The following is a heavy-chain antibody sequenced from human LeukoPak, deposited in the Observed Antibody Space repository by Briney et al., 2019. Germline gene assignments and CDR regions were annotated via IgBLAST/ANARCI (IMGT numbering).Heavy chain of an antibody. J-gene: IGHJ6*03. D-gene: IGHD6-6*01. CDR1: GRPFSRYA. CDR3: ARGSSSSSSYYYYYYMDV. V-gene: IGHV1-69*05. CDR2: LIPIFGTA. Sequence: GASVKVLCKASGRPFSRYAISWVRQAPGQGLEWMGGLIPIFGTANYAQKFQGRVTITTDESTSTAYMELSSLRSEDTAVYYCARGSSSSSSYYYYYYMDVWGKGTTVTVSS.